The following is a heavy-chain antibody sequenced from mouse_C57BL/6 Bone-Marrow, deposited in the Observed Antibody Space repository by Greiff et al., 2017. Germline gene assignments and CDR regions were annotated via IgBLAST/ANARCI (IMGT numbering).Heavy chain of an antibody. CDR3: AREGLGRYYFGY. V-gene: IGHV1-81*01. D-gene: IGHD4-1*01. CDR2: IYPRSGNT. J-gene: IGHJ2*01. CDR1: GYTFTSYG. Sequence: VQLQQSGAELARPGASVKLSCKASGYTFTSYGISWVKQRTGQGLEWIGEIYPRSGNTYYNEKFKGKATLTADKSSSTAYMELRSLTSEDSAVYFCAREGLGRYYFGYWGQGTTLTVSS.